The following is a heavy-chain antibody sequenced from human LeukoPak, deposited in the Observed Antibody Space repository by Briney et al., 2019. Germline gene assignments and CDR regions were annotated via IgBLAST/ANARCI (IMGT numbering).Heavy chain of an antibody. Sequence: GGSLRLSCAASGFTFSSYGMHWVRQAPGKGLEYVSAISSNGDSTYYGNSVKGRFTISRDNSKNTLYLQMGSLRAEDMAVYYCARADFDFWSGYNSWGQGTLVTVSS. D-gene: IGHD3-3*01. J-gene: IGHJ4*02. CDR1: GFTFSSYG. CDR2: ISSNGDST. CDR3: ARADFDFWSGYNS. V-gene: IGHV3-64*01.